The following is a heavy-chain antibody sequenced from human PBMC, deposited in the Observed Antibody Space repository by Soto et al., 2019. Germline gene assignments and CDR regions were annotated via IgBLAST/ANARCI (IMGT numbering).Heavy chain of an antibody. Sequence: EVQLLESGGGLVQPGGSLRLSCAASGFTFSSYAMSWVRQAPGKGLEWVSAISGSGGSTYYADSVKGRFTISRDNSKNTLYLQMNSLRAEDTAVYYCAKASGYCSSTSCYRPEAVDYWGQGTLVTVSS. V-gene: IGHV3-23*01. J-gene: IGHJ4*02. D-gene: IGHD2-2*01. CDR2: ISGSGGST. CDR1: GFTFSSYA. CDR3: AKASGYCSSTSCYRPEAVDY.